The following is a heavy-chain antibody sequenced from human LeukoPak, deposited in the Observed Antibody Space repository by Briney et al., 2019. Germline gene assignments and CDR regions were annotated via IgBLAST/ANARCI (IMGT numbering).Heavy chain of an antibody. D-gene: IGHD2/OR15-2a*01. J-gene: IGHJ4*02. CDR1: GFTFSSYA. Sequence: GRSLRLSCAASGFTFSSYAMHWVRQAPGKGLEWVAVISYDGSNKYYADSVKGRFTISRDNSKNTLYLQMNSLRAEDTAVYYCAKDLPSTYLYNYFDSWGQGTLVTVSS. V-gene: IGHV3-30-3*01. CDR2: ISYDGSNK. CDR3: AKDLPSTYLYNYFDS.